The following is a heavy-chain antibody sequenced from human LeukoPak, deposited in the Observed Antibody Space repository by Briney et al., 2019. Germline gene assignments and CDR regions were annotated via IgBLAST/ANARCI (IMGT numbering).Heavy chain of an antibody. V-gene: IGHV3-21*01. CDR3: ARDNNLRRRYFDL. J-gene: IGHJ2*01. D-gene: IGHD1/OR15-1a*01. CDR2: ISSSSSYI. CDR1: GGSFSGYY. Sequence: ETLSLTCAVYGGSFSGYYWSWIRQPPGKGLEWVSSISSSSSYIYYADSVKGRFTISRDNAKNSLYLQMSSLRAEDTAVYYCARDNNLRRRYFDLWGRGTLVTVSS.